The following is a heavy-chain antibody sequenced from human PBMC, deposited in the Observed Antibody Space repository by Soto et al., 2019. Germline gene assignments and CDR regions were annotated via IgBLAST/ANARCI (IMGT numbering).Heavy chain of an antibody. CDR1: GFTFSSYA. D-gene: IGHD6-6*01. Sequence: GGSLRLSCAASGFTFSSYAMSWVRQAPGKGLEWVSVISGSGGITYYADSVKGRFTISRDKSKNTLYLQMNSLRAEDTAIYYCAKADYSSSSPDYWGQGTLVTVSS. V-gene: IGHV3-23*01. CDR2: ISGSGGIT. CDR3: AKADYSSSSPDY. J-gene: IGHJ4*02.